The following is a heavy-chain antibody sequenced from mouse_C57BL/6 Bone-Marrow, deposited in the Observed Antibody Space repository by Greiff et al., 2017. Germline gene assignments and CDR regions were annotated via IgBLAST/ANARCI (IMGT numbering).Heavy chain of an antibody. CDR3: ARRGYYFDV. J-gene: IGHJ2*01. Sequence: VQLQQPGAELVKPGASVKLSCKASGYTFTSYWMHWVKQRPGQGLEWIGMIHPNSGSTNYNEKFKSKATLTVDKSCSTAYMQLSSLTSEDSAVYYCARRGYYFDVWGQGTTLTVSS. CDR1: GYTFTSYW. CDR2: IHPNSGST. V-gene: IGHV1-64*01.